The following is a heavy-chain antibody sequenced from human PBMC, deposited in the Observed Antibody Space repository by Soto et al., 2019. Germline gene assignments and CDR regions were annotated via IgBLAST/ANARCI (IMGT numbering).Heavy chain of an antibody. Sequence: ASVKVSCKASGYTFTIYGISWVRQAPGQGLEWMGWISAYNGNTNYAQKLQGRVTMTTDTSTSTAYMELRSLRSDDTAVYYCARDDLELDWFDPWGQGTLVTVSS. CDR3: ARDDLELDWFDP. CDR1: GYTFTIYG. D-gene: IGHD1-7*01. V-gene: IGHV1-18*01. CDR2: ISAYNGNT. J-gene: IGHJ5*02.